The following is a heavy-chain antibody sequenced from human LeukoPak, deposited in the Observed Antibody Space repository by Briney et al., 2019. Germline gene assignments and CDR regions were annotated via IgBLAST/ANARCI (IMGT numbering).Heavy chain of an antibody. Sequence: SETLSLTCTVSGGSISSYYWSWIRQPPGKGLEWIGYIYYSGSTNYNPSLKSRVTISVDTSKNQFSLKLSSVTAADTAVYYCARHLYGDHRFDYWGQGTLVTVSS. CDR2: IYYSGST. J-gene: IGHJ4*02. V-gene: IGHV4-59*08. CDR1: GGSISSYY. D-gene: IGHD4-17*01. CDR3: ARHLYGDHRFDY.